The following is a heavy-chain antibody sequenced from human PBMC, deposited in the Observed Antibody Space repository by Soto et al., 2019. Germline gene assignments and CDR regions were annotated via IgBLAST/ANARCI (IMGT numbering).Heavy chain of an antibody. J-gene: IGHJ4*02. CDR1: VFTFSSYG. CDR2: IWYDGSNK. D-gene: IGHD4-17*01. V-gene: IGHV3-33*01. CDR3: ARWARNYGDYNDFDY. Sequence: QVQLVESGGGVVQPGRSLRLSCAASVFTFSSYGMHWVRQAPGKGLEWVAVIWYDGSNKYYADSVKGRFTISRDNSKNTLYLQINSLRAEDTAVYYCARWARNYGDYNDFDYWGQETLVTVSS.